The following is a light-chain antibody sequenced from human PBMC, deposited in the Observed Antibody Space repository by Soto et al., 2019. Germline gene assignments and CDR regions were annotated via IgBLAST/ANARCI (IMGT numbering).Light chain of an antibody. Sequence: EIVMTQSPATLSVSPGERATLSCRASQSVSSNLAWYQQKTGQAPRLLIYGASTRATGIPARFSGSGSGTEFTLPISSLQSEDLAVYYCQQYNNLPFTFGPETKVDI. CDR2: GAS. V-gene: IGKV3-15*01. CDR1: QSVSSN. CDR3: QQYNNLPFT. J-gene: IGKJ3*01.